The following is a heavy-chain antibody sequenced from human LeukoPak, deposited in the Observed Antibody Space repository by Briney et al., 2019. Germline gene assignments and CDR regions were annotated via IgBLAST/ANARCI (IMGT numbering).Heavy chain of an antibody. CDR2: IRSKAYGETA. D-gene: IGHD1-1*01. J-gene: IGHJ4*02. V-gene: IGHV3-49*05. CDR1: GFTFGDYA. CDR3: TRDRGAYNLYDY. Sequence: KSGGSLRLSCTASGFTFGDYAMSWIRQAPGKGLEWVGFIRSKAYGETADYAASVKGRFTISGDDSKAIAYLQMNSLKTEDTAVYHCTRDRGAYNLYDYWGQGTLVTVSS.